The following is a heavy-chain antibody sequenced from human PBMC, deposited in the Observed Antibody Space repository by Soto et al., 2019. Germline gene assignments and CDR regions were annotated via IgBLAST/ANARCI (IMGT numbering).Heavy chain of an antibody. J-gene: IGHJ6*02. CDR1: GFTFRNYD. CDR2: ISAAGDP. CDR3: ARTDRDFYGLDV. V-gene: IGHV3-13*05. Sequence: EVQLVESGGGLVQPGGSLRLSCEASGFTFRNYDMHWVRQGTGKGLEWVSGISAAGDPDYADSVEGRFTISGENAQNSFFLQMNSLRVGDTAVYYCARTDRDFYGLDVWGQGITVIVSS.